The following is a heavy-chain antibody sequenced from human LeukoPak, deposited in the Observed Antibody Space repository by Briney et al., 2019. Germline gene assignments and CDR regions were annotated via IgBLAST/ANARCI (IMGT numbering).Heavy chain of an antibody. CDR2: IYYSGST. CDR1: GGSISSSSYY. V-gene: IGHV4-39*01. Sequence: PSETLSLTCTVSGGSISSSSYYWGWIRQPPGKGLEWLGSIYYSGSTYYNPSLKSRVTISVDTSKNQFSLKLSSVTAADTAVYYCARRPRAVAGAFDYWGQGTLVTVSS. D-gene: IGHD6-19*01. J-gene: IGHJ4*02. CDR3: ARRPRAVAGAFDY.